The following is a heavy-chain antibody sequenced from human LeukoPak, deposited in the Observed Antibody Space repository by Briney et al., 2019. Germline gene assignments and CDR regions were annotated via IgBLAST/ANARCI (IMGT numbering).Heavy chain of an antibody. CDR3: ARAGHYYYYYYMDV. J-gene: IGHJ6*03. CDR1: GYTFTSYD. CDR2: MNPNSGNT. Sequence: PGASVKVSCKASGYTFTSYDINWVRQATGQVLEWMGWMNPNSGNTGYAQKFQGRVTMTRNTSISTAYMELSSLRSEDTAVYYCARAGHYYYYYYMDVWGKGTTVTVSS. V-gene: IGHV1-8*01. D-gene: IGHD1-14*01.